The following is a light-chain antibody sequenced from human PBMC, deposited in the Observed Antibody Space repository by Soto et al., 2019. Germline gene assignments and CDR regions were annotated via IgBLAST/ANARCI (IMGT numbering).Light chain of an antibody. CDR3: GSITRSSTSV. Sequence: QSVLAKPASVSGSPGQSITIPYSGTNTDVGAYDYVSWYQQHPGKAPKLILYDVISRPSGVSDRFSGSKSGNTASLTISGIQAEDEGDYYCGSITRSSTSVFGTGTKVTV. CDR1: NTDVGAYDY. CDR2: DVI. V-gene: IGLV2-14*03. J-gene: IGLJ1*01.